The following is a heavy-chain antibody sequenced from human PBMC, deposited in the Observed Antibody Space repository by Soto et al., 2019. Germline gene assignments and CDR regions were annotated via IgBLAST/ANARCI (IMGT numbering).Heavy chain of an antibody. Sequence: ASVKVSCKASGYTFTIYDINWVRQATGQGLEWMGWMNPNSGNTGYAQKFQGRVTMTRNTSISTAYMELSSLRSEDTAVYYCARRRYCSAGSCYYYFDYWGQGTLVTVSS. D-gene: IGHD2-15*01. CDR1: GYTFTIYD. V-gene: IGHV1-8*01. J-gene: IGHJ4*02. CDR3: ARRRYCSAGSCYYYFDY. CDR2: MNPNSGNT.